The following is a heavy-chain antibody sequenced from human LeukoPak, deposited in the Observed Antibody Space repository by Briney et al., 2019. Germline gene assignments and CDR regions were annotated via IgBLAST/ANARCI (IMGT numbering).Heavy chain of an antibody. CDR3: ARENFHYGDYGYFDY. J-gene: IGHJ4*02. CDR1: GGSISSYY. Sequence: PSETLSLTCTVSGGSISSYYWSWIRQPPGKGLEWIGYIYYSGSTNYNPSLKSRVTISVDTSKNQFSLKLSSVTAADTAVYYCARENFHYGDYGYFDYWGQGTLVTVSS. CDR2: IYYSGST. D-gene: IGHD4-17*01. V-gene: IGHV4-59*01.